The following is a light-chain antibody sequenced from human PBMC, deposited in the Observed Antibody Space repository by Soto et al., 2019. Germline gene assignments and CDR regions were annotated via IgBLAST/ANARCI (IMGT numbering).Light chain of an antibody. Sequence: QSVLTQPPSVSGAPGQRVTISCPGSSSNIGAGYDVHWYQQLPGTAPKLLIYGNSNRPSGLPDRFSGSKSGTSAYLAITGVQAEDEADYYCQSYDSSRGGDVGFGGGTKRTVL. CDR2: GNS. V-gene: IGLV1-40*01. CDR3: QSYDSSRGGDVG. CDR1: SSNIGAGYD. J-gene: IGLJ2*01.